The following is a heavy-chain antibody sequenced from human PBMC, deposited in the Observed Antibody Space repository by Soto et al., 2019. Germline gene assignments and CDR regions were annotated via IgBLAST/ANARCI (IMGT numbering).Heavy chain of an antibody. D-gene: IGHD6-19*01. CDR3: ARVGIIAVAGTTNWFDP. J-gene: IGHJ5*02. V-gene: IGHV1-69*13. Sequence: ASVKVSCKASGGTFSSYAISWVRQAPGQGLEWMGGIIPIFGTANYAQKFQGRVTITADESTSTAYMELSSLRSEDTAVYYCARVGIIAVAGTTNWFDPWGQGTLVTVSS. CDR2: IIPIFGTA. CDR1: GGTFSSYA.